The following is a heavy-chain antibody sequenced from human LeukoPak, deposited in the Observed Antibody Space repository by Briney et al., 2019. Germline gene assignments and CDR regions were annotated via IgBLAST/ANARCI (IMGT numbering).Heavy chain of an antibody. D-gene: IGHD4-23*01. CDR3: ARGVVTVVTLGWVY. Sequence: GGSLRLSCAASGFTFSSYGMHWVRQAPGKGLEWVAFIRYDGSNKYYADSVKGRFTISRDNSKNTLYLQMNSLRAEDTAVYYCARGVVTVVTLGWVYWGQGTLVTVSS. V-gene: IGHV3-30*02. CDR2: IRYDGSNK. CDR1: GFTFSSYG. J-gene: IGHJ4*02.